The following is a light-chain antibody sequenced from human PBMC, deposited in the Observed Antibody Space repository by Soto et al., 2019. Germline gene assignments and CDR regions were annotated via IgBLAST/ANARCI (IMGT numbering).Light chain of an antibody. V-gene: IGKV3-11*01. J-gene: IGKJ4*01. CDR1: QSVSSY. CDR3: QHRSNWPLT. Sequence: EIVLTQSPATLSLSPGERATLSCRASQSVSSYLAWYQQRPGQAPRLLIYDASNRAPGIPARFSGSGSGTDLTLTISSLEPEDFAVYYCQHRSNWPLTFGGGTRVEIK. CDR2: DAS.